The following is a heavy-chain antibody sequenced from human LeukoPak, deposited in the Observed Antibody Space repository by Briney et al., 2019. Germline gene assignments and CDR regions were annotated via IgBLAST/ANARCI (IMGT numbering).Heavy chain of an antibody. CDR2: IWYDGSNK. CDR1: GLSFNSCG. Sequence: PGRSLRLSCAASGLSFNSCGMHWVRQAPGKGLEWVAVIWYDGSNKYYADSVKGRFTISRDNSKNTLYLQMNSLRAEDTAVYYCARVANLAVAPDYWGQGTLVTVSS. CDR3: ARVANLAVAPDY. D-gene: IGHD6-19*01. J-gene: IGHJ4*02. V-gene: IGHV3-33*08.